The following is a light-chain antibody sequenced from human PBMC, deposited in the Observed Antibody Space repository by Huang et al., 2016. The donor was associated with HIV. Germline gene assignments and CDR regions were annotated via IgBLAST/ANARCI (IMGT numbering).Light chain of an antibody. V-gene: IGKV4-1*01. CDR2: WAS. CDR1: QSLLSTSNNKNN. CDR3: QQYFTTPRT. Sequence: DIVMTQSPDSLAVSLGERATINCKSSQSLLSTSNNKNNLAWYQQKPGQARKLCIYWASTRASGVPDRFSGSGSGPDFSLTISSLQAEDVAVYYCQQYFTTPRTFGPGTKVDIK. J-gene: IGKJ3*01.